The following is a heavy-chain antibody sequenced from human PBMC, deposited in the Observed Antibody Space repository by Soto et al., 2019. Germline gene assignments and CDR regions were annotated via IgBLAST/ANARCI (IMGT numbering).Heavy chain of an antibody. CDR3: TGEVASGY. CDR1: GFTVSTYG. Sequence: QVQLVESGGGVVQPGRSLRLSCAVSGFTVSTYGMHWVRQAPGKGLEWVAVISRDGGTKYYADSVKGRFTISRDNFRNTLFLEMNSLRGDDMAVYYCTGEVASGYWGQVTLVTVSS. V-gene: IGHV3-30*03. CDR2: ISRDGGTK. J-gene: IGHJ4*02. D-gene: IGHD2-8*02.